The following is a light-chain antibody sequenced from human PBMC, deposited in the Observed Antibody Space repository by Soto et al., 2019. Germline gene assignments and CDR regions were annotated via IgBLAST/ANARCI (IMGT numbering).Light chain of an antibody. CDR2: DVS. Sequence: QSALTQPASVSGSPGQSITISCTGTSSDVGGYNYVSWYQQHPGKAPKLMIYDVSNRPSGVSNRFSGSKSGNTASLTISGLQAEDEADYCCSSYTSSSPHVVFGGGTQLTVL. CDR3: SSYTSSSPHVV. V-gene: IGLV2-14*01. CDR1: SSDVGGYNY. J-gene: IGLJ2*01.